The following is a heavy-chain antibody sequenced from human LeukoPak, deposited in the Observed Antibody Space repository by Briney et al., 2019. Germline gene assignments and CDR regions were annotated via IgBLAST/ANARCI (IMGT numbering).Heavy chain of an antibody. J-gene: IGHJ4*02. CDR1: GYSSTNYW. Sequence: GESLKISCKGSGYSSTNYWIAWVRQMPGKGLEWMGIIYLGDSDTRYSPSFQGQVTISADKSISTAYLQWSSLKASDTAMYYCARHPSYTSGWPLDYWGQGTLVTVSS. CDR3: ARHPSYTSGWPLDY. V-gene: IGHV5-51*01. D-gene: IGHD6-19*01. CDR2: IYLGDSDT.